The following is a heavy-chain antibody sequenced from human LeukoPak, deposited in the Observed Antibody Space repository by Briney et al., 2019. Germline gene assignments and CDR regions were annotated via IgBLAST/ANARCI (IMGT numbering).Heavy chain of an antibody. Sequence: SQTLSLTCTVSGGSISSGGYYWSWIRQHPGKGLEWIVYIYYSGSTYYNPSLKSRVTISVDTSKNQFTLKLSSVTAADTAVYYCARVRITIFGVMGYFDYWGQGTLVTVSS. J-gene: IGHJ4*02. CDR1: GGSISSGGYY. CDR2: IYYSGST. V-gene: IGHV4-31*03. D-gene: IGHD3-3*01. CDR3: ARVRITIFGVMGYFDY.